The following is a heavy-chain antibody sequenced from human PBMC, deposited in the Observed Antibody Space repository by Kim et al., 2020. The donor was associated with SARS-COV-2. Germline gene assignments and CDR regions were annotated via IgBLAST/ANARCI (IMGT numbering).Heavy chain of an antibody. J-gene: IGHJ5*02. V-gene: IGHV3-74*01. CDR1: GFTFSSYW. Sequence: GGSLRLSWAASGFTFSSYWMNWVRQVPGKGLVWVSRIKGDGSTTDYADSVKGRFTISRDNAGNTLYLQMSSLRAEDTAVYYCARLDGGFDIWGQGSLVTVSS. CDR2: IKGDGSTT. D-gene: IGHD4-17*01. CDR3: ARLDGGFDI.